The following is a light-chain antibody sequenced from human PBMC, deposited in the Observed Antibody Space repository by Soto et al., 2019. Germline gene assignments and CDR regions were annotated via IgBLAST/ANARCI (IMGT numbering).Light chain of an antibody. Sequence: QSALTQPASVSGSPGQAITISCTGTSSDVGGYTYVSWYQQHPGKAPKFIIYDVSNRPSGVSNRFSGPKSGNTASLTISGLQAEDEADYYCSSYTTSNTRQTVFGTGTTVPV. J-gene: IGLJ1*01. CDR1: SSDVGGYTY. V-gene: IGLV2-14*01. CDR3: SSYTTSNTRQTV. CDR2: DVS.